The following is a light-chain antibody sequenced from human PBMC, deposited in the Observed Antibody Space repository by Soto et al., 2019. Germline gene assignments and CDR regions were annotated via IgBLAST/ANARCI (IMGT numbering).Light chain of an antibody. J-gene: IGKJ2*01. CDR3: QQYNSYSPMYT. Sequence: DIQMTQSPSTLSASVGDRVTITCRASQSISNWLAWYQQKPGKAPKLLIYDASSLESGVPSRFSGSGSGTAFTLTISSLQPDDFATYYCQQYNSYSPMYTFGQGTKLEIK. CDR1: QSISNW. V-gene: IGKV1-5*01. CDR2: DAS.